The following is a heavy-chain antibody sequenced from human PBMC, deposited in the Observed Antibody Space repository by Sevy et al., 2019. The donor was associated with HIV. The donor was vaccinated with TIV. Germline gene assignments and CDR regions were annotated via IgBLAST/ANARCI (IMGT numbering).Heavy chain of an antibody. D-gene: IGHD5-12*01. V-gene: IGHV4-61*01. J-gene: IGHJ5*02. CDR1: GGSVSSGSYY. CDR2: IYYSGST. Sequence: SETLSLTCTVSGGSVSSGSYYWSWIRQPPGKGLEWIGYIYYSGSTNYHPSLKSRVTISVDTSKNQFSLKLSSVTAADTAVYYCARDKYSGYVVFDPWGQGTLVTVSS. CDR3: ARDKYSGYVVFDP.